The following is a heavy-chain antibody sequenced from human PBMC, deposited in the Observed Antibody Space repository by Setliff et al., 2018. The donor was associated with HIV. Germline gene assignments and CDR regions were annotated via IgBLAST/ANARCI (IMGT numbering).Heavy chain of an antibody. J-gene: IGHJ3*01. V-gene: IGHV1-69*05. D-gene: IGHD3-3*01. Sequence: SVKVSCKASGGTFSNYAISWLRQAPGQGLEWMGGIIPIFGTANYAQKFQGRVTMTSDSLTSTAHMELTRLRSDDTAVYYCARDDNYNFQNGYRAGAFDLWGQGTMVTVSS. CDR3: ARDDNYNFQNGYRAGAFDL. CDR2: IIPIFGTA. CDR1: GGTFSNYA.